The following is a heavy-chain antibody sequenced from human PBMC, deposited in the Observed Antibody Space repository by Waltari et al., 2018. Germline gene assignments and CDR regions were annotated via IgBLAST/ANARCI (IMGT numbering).Heavy chain of an antibody. CDR3: ARESKAVAGDYYYGMDV. J-gene: IGHJ6*02. D-gene: IGHD6-19*01. V-gene: IGHV1-2*02. Sequence: QVQLVQSGAEVKKPGASVKVSCKASGYTFTGYYMHWVRQAPGQGLEWMGWINPNSGGTNYAQKFQGRVTMTRDTSISTAYMELSRLRSDDTAVYYCARESKAVAGDYYYGMDVWGQGTTVTVSS. CDR2: INPNSGGT. CDR1: GYTFTGYY.